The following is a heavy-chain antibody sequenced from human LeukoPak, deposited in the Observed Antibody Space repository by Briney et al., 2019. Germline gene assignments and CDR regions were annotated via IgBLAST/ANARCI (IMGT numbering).Heavy chain of an antibody. V-gene: IGHV4-34*01. J-gene: IGHJ4*01. D-gene: IGHD1-26*01. CDR3: ARALLRGATPDY. CDR1: GGSFSGYY. Sequence: PSETLSLTCAVYGGSFSGYYWSWIRQPPGKGLEWIGEINHSGSTNYNPSLKSRVTISVDTSKNQFSLKLSSVTAADTAVYYCARALLRGATPDYWGQGTLVTVSS. CDR2: INHSGST.